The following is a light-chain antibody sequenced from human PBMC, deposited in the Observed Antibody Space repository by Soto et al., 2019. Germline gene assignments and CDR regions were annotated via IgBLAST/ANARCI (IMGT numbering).Light chain of an antibody. CDR2: QVS. J-gene: IGKJ2*01. CDR1: QSLVYSDGGTY. CDR3: MQGTHWPYT. V-gene: IGKV2-30*01. Sequence: DVVMTQSPLSLPVTLGQPASISCRSSQSLVYSDGGTYLNWFHQRPGQSPRRLIYQVSKLDSGVPDRFSGSASGTDFTLKISRVEAEDVGVYYCMQGTHWPYTFGQGTKLEIK.